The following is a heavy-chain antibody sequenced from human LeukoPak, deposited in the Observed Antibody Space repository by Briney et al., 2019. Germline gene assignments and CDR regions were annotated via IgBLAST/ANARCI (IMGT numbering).Heavy chain of an antibody. CDR3: ARLPRHCSSTSCYWGAFDI. J-gene: IGHJ3*02. CDR2: IYPGDSAT. D-gene: IGHD2-2*01. V-gene: IGHV5-51*03. Sequence: KPGESLKISCKGSGYSFTSYWTGWVRQMPGKGLEWMGIIYPGDSATRNSPSFQCQATISADKSISTAYLQWSSLKASDTAMYYCARLPRHCSSTSCYWGAFDIWGQGTMVTVSS. CDR1: GYSFTSYW.